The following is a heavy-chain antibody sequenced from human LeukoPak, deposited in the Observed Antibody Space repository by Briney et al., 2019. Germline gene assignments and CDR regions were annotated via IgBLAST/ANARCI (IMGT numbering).Heavy chain of an antibody. Sequence: GGSLRLSCAASGFTFSNAWMSWVRQAPGKGLEWVGRIKSKTDGGTTDYAAPVKGRFTISRDDSKNTLYLQMNSLKTEDTAVYYCTTDILVSSWYSYPRRYFDYWGQGTLVTVSS. J-gene: IGHJ4*02. V-gene: IGHV3-15*01. CDR2: IKSKTDGGTT. CDR3: TTDILVSSWYSYPRRYFDY. CDR1: GFTFSNAW. D-gene: IGHD6-13*01.